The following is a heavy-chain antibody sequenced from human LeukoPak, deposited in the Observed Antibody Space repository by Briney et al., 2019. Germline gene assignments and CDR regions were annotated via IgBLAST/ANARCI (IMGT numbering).Heavy chain of an antibody. Sequence: PSETLSLTCTVSGYSISSGYYWGWIRQPPGKGLEWIGSIYHSGSTYYNPSLKSRVTISVDTSKNQFSLKLSSVTAADTAVYYCARVRRISSSSQFYYYYYGMDVWGQGTTVTVSS. CDR3: ARVRRISSSSQFYYYYYGMDV. V-gene: IGHV4-38-2*02. D-gene: IGHD6-13*01. CDR1: GYSISSGYY. CDR2: IYHSGST. J-gene: IGHJ6*02.